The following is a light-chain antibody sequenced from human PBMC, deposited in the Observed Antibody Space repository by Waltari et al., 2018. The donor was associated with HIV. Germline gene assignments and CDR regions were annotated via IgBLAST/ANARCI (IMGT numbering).Light chain of an antibody. CDR2: HAS. CDR1: QNIRTS. Sequence: DIRLTQTPSTLSAPVRDTVTITCRASQNIRTSLAWYQQRPGKAPTLLIYHASTLQNGVSSRFSGSGSGTEFTLTITSLQRDDFASYFCQQYETYYTFGQGSRLE. CDR3: QQYETYYT. J-gene: IGKJ2*01. V-gene: IGKV1-5*03.